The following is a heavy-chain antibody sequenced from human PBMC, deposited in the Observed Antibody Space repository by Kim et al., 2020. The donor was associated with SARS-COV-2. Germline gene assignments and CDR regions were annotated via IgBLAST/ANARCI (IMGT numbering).Heavy chain of an antibody. CDR3: ARRRADVLTGLGSRFDP. V-gene: IGHV5-51*01. J-gene: IGHJ5*02. D-gene: IGHD3-9*01. Sequence: GESLKISCKGSGFSFSNYWIAWVRQMPGKGLEWMGIIYPDDSNTRYSPSFQGLVTFSADKSINTAYLQWSSLKASDTAMYYGARRRADVLTGLGSRFDPWGQRTLVTYSS. CDR2: IYPDDSNT. CDR1: GFSFSNYW.